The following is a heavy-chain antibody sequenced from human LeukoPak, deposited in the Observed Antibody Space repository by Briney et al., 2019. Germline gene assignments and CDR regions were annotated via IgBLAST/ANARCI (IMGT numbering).Heavy chain of an antibody. D-gene: IGHD1-26*01. CDR2: IQFDGSDI. CDR3: AKDESGSARGMFDY. V-gene: IGHV3-30*02. J-gene: IGHJ4*02. Sequence: PGGSLRLSCAASGFIFSDFGMHWVRQAPGKGLEWVAFIQFDGSDIFYADSVKGRFTVSRDNSKNTLYLQMNSLRAEDTAVYYCAKDESGSARGMFDYWGQGTLVTVSS. CDR1: GFIFSDFG.